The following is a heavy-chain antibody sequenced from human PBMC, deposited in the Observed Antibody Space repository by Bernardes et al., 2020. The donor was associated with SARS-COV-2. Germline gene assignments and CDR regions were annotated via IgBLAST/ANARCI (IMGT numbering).Heavy chain of an antibody. CDR3: ARDRPLGYCSSTSGTELCGAFDI. D-gene: IGHD2-2*01. J-gene: IGHJ3*02. CDR2: ISYDGSNK. Sequence: GGSLRLSCAASGFTFSSYAMHWVRQAPGKGLEWVAVISYDGSNKYYADSVKGRFTISRDNSKNTLYLQMNSLRAEDTAVYYCARDRPLGYCSSTSGTELCGAFDIWGQGTMVTVSS. CDR1: GFTFSSYA. V-gene: IGHV3-30*04.